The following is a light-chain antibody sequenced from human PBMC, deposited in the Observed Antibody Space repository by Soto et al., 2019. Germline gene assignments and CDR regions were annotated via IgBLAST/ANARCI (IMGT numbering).Light chain of an antibody. CDR3: SSYTSSSPYV. J-gene: IGLJ1*01. Sequence: QSALTQPASVSGSPGQSITISCTGTSSDVGGYNDVSWYQQRPGKAPKLMIYDVSNRPSGVSNRFSGSKSGNTAALTISGLQAEDEADYYCSSYTSSSPYVFGTGTTLTVL. CDR2: DVS. CDR1: SSDVGGYND. V-gene: IGLV2-14*01.